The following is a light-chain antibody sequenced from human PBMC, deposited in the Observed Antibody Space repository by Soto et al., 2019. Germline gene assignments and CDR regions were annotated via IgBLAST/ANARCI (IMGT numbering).Light chain of an antibody. V-gene: IGLV7-43*01. J-gene: IGLJ2*01. CDR2: STS. Sequence: QAVVTQEPSLTVSPGGTVTLTCASSAGAVTSAYYTNWLQQKPGQAPRALIYSTSEKHSWTPARFSGSLLGGKAALTLSAAQPEHEADYYCLLYYGGAQVLFGGGTKLTVL. CDR3: LLYYGGAQVL. CDR1: AGAVTSAYY.